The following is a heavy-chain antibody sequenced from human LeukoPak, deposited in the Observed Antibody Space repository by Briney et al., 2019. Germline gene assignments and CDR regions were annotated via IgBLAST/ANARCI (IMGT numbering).Heavy chain of an antibody. D-gene: IGHD4-17*01. CDR1: GGSISSYY. CDR2: IYYSGST. Sequence: PSETLSLTCTVSGGSISSYYWSWIRQPPGKGLEWIGYIYYSGSTNYNPSLKSRVTISVDTSKNQFSLKLSSVTAADTAVYYCARHADGNQVDYWGQGTLVTVSS. V-gene: IGHV4-59*08. CDR3: ARHADGNQVDY. J-gene: IGHJ4*02.